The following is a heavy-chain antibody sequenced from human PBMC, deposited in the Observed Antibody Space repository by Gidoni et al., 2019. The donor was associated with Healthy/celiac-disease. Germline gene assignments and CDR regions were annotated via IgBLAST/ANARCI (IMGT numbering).Heavy chain of an antibody. V-gene: IGHV3-64D*06. Sequence: EVQLVESGGGLVQPGGSLRLSCSASGFTFSYYARHWVRQAPGKRLEYVSAISSNGGSTYYADSVKGRFTISRDNSKNTLYLQMSSLRAEDTAVYYCVKDANYYYGSGSYPVYWGQGTLVTVSS. CDR2: ISSNGGST. D-gene: IGHD3-10*01. CDR1: GFTFSYYA. J-gene: IGHJ4*02. CDR3: VKDANYYYGSGSYPVY.